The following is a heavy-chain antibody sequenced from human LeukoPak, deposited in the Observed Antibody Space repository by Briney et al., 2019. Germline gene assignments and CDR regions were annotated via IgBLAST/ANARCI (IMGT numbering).Heavy chain of an antibody. J-gene: IGHJ4*02. D-gene: IGHD2-15*01. CDR2: IYYSGST. CDR1: GGSISSGDYS. V-gene: IGHV4-30-4*01. CDR3: ARVGSGGNLLDY. Sequence: SETLSLTCTVSGGSISSGDYSWSWIRQPPGKGLEWIGYIYYSGSTYYNPSLKSRVTISVDTSKNQFSLKLSSVTAADTAVYYCARVGSGGNLLDYWGQGTLVTVSS.